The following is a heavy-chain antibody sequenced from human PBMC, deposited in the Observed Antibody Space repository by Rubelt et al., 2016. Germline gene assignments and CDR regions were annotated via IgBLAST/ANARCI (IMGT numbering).Heavy chain of an antibody. CDR1: SSYG. CDR3: ARDPGYCSGGSCSSD. Sequence: SSYGMHWVRQAPGKGLEWVAVIWYDGSNKYYADSVKGRFTISRDNSKNTLYLQMNSLRDEDTAVYYCARDPGYCSGGSCSSDWGQGTLVTVSS. J-gene: IGHJ1*01. V-gene: IGHV3-33*01. D-gene: IGHD2-15*01. CDR2: IWYDGSNK.